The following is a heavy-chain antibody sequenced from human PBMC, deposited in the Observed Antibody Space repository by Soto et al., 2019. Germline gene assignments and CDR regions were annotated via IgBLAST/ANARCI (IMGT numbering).Heavy chain of an antibody. CDR2: ISFSGNTI. V-gene: IGHV3-48*02. J-gene: IGHJ4*02. CDR3: ARRLDTLQYSDY. Sequence: VQLVESGGGLVQPGGSLRLSCAASGFTFDDYGMNWVRQAPGKRLEWVSFISFSGNTIYYADSVRGRFTISRDNAKITLFLQMNSLRDDDTATYYCARRLDTLQYSDYWGRGTLVTVSS. CDR1: GFTFDDYG. D-gene: IGHD5-18*01.